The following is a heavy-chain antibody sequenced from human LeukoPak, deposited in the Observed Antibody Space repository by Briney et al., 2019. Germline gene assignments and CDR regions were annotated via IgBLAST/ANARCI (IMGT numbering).Heavy chain of an antibody. J-gene: IGHJ4*02. CDR1: GGSFSGYY. D-gene: IGHD7-27*01. Sequence: NSSETLSLTCAVYGGSFSGYYWSWIRQPPGKGLEWIGEINHSGSTNYNPSLKSRVTISVDTSKNQFSLKVYSLTAADTAVYFCARAGTGDRSAVFDYWGQEILVTVSS. V-gene: IGHV4-34*01. CDR2: INHSGST. CDR3: ARAGTGDRSAVFDY.